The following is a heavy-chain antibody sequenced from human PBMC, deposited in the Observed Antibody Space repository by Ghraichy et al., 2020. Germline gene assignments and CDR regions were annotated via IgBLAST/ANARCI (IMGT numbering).Heavy chain of an antibody. CDR3: ASYDSSGYYTQAFDY. Sequence: GEALNISCKGSGYSFTSYWIGWVRQMPGKGLEGMGIIYPCDSDTRYSPSFQGQVTISADKSISTAYLQWSTLKSSDTTMYYCASYDSSGYYTQAFDYCGQGTLVTFSS. J-gene: IGHJ4*02. CDR2: IYPCDSDT. V-gene: IGHV5-51*01. CDR1: GYSFTSYW. D-gene: IGHD3-22*01.